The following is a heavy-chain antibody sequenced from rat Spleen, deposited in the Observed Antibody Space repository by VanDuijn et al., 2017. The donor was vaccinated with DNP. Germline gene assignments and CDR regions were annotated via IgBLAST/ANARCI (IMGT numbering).Heavy chain of an antibody. CDR3: ARGGYYVPYYFDH. V-gene: IGHV2-30*01. Sequence: QVQLKESGPGLVQPSQTLSLTCTVSGFSLTSYHVHWLRQPSGKGLEWMGVMWTGGKTEYNSTVKSRLSISRDATKRQVFLKMNSLQIEDTATYYCARGGYYVPYYFDHWGQGVMVTVSS. CDR2: MWTGGKT. CDR1: GFSLTSYH. D-gene: IGHD1-6*01. J-gene: IGHJ2*01.